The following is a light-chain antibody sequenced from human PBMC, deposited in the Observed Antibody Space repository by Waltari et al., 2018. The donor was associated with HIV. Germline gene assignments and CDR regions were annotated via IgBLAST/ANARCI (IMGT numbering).Light chain of an antibody. CDR2: EVS. CDR3: SSYTGSSWI. J-gene: IGLJ2*01. CDR1: SSDVGDYNY. Sequence: QSALTQPASVSGSPGQSITISCTATSSDVGDYNYVSWYQHPPGKAPKLIIYEVSNRPSGCSNRFYGSKSGNTASMTISELQAEDEADYYCSSYTGSSWIFGGGTKLTVL. V-gene: IGLV2-14*01.